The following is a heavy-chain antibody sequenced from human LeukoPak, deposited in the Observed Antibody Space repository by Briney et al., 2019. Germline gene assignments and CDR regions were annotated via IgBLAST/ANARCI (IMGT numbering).Heavy chain of an antibody. CDR1: GGSLSGYF. Sequence: SETLSLTCAVYGGSLSGYFWTWIRQPPGKGLEWIGETDHSGGADYNPSLKSRLTISVDTSKNQFSLRLRSVTAADTAVYYCAQWRGGAFDIWGQGTMVTVSS. CDR3: AQWRGGAFDI. D-gene: IGHD6-19*01. V-gene: IGHV4-34*01. J-gene: IGHJ3*02. CDR2: TDHSGGA.